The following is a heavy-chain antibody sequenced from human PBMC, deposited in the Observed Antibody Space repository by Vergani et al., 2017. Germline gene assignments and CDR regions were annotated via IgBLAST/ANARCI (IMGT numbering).Heavy chain of an antibody. D-gene: IGHD1-20*01. CDR3: ARFLTGTTIYYYYGMDV. V-gene: IGHV4-39*07. CDR2: INYVGRT. Sequence: QVQLQESGPGLVKPSETLSLTCAVSGGSINPSSSFWGWIRQSPGKGLEWIGSINYVGRTYYIPSLQSRATVFVDTSKNQFSLKLSSVTAADTAVYYCARFLTGTTIYYYYGMDVWGQGTTVTVSS. J-gene: IGHJ6*02. CDR1: GGSINPSSSF.